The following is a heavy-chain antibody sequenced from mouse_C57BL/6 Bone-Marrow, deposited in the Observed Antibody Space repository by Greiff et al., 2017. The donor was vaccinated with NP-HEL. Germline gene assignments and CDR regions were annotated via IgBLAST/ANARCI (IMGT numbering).Heavy chain of an antibody. J-gene: IGHJ3*01. Sequence: EVKLMESGGGLVQPKGSLKLSCAASGFSFNTYAMNWVRQAPGKGLEWVARIRSKSNNYATYYADSVKDRFTISRDDSESMLYLQMNNLKTEDTAMYYCVRQWLLPFAYWGQGTLVTVSA. CDR1: GFSFNTYA. CDR2: IRSKSNNYAT. D-gene: IGHD2-3*01. V-gene: IGHV10-1*01. CDR3: VRQWLLPFAY.